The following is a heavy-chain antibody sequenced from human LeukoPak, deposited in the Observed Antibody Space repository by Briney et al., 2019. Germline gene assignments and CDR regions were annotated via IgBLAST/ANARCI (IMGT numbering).Heavy chain of an antibody. J-gene: IGHJ4*02. D-gene: IGHD3-10*01. CDR2: IKYDASDE. V-gene: IGHV3-30*02. CDR1: GVSFSGYA. CDR3: AKGLLWFGEHSYFDY. Sequence: HAGGSLRLSCAVSGVSFSGYAMHWVRQAPGKGLEWVGLIKYDASDEYYADSVKGRFTISRDNSKNTLYLQMNSLRAEDTAVYYCAKGLLWFGEHSYFDYWGQGTLVTVSS.